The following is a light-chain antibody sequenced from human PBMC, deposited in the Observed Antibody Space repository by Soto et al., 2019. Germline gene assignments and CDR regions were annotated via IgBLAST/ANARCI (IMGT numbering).Light chain of an antibody. CDR2: AAS. Sequence: AIQMTQSPSSLSASVGDRVTITCRASQGIRNDLGWNQQKPGKAPKLLIYAASSLQSAVPSRFSGSGSGTDFTLTISSLQPEDFATYYCLQDYNYPLTFGGGTKVDIK. CDR3: LQDYNYPLT. V-gene: IGKV1-6*01. J-gene: IGKJ4*01. CDR1: QGIRND.